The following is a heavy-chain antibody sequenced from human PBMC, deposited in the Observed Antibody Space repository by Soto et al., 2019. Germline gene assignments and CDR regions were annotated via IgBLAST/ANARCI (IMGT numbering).Heavy chain of an antibody. D-gene: IGHD3-22*01. J-gene: IGHJ4*02. CDR2: ISGSGGST. CDR3: AKLLDSSGYIFDY. CDR1: GFTFSSYA. Sequence: EVQLLESGGGLVQPGGSLRLSCAASGFTFSSYAMSWVRQAPGRGLEWVSAISGSGGSTYYADSVKGRFTISRDNSKNTLYLQMNSLRAEDTAVYYCAKLLDSSGYIFDYWGQETLVTVSS. V-gene: IGHV3-23*01.